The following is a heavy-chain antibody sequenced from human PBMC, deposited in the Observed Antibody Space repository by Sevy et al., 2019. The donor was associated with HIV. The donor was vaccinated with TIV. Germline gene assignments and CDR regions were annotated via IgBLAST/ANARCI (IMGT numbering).Heavy chain of an antibody. CDR1: GFTFSSYS. CDR3: ARYGDTYDAFDI. J-gene: IGHJ3*02. Sequence: GGSLRLSCAASGFTFSSYSMNWVRQAPGKGLEWVSYISSSSSYIYYADSVKGRFTISRDNAKNSLYLQMNSLRAEDTAVYYCARYGDTYDAFDIWGQGTMVTVSS. D-gene: IGHD4-17*01. V-gene: IGHV3-21*01. CDR2: ISSSSSYI.